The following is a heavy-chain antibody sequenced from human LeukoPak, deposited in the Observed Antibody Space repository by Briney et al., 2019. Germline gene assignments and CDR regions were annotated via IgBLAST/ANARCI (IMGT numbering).Heavy chain of an antibody. Sequence: PSETLSLTCTVSGGSISNYYWSWIRQPPGKGLEWIGYFYYSGSTNYNPSLKSPVTISVDTSKNQFSLQLNSVTAADTAVYYCARGWGYFDYWGQGTLVTVSS. CDR3: ARGWGYFDY. CDR2: FYYSGST. V-gene: IGHV4-59*08. CDR1: GGSISNYY. D-gene: IGHD1-26*01. J-gene: IGHJ4*02.